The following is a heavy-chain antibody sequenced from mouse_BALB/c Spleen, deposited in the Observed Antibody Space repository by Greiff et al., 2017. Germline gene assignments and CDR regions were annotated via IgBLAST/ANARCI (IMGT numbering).Heavy chain of an antibody. J-gene: IGHJ2*01. V-gene: IGHV14-3*02. CDR1: GFNIKDTY. Sequence: EVQLKQSGAELVKPGASVKLSCTASGFNIKDTYMHWVKQRPEQGLEWIGRIDPANGNTKYDPKFQGKATITADTSSNTAYLQLSSLTSEDTAVYYCASYYDYDESPYYFDYWGQGTTLTVSS. D-gene: IGHD2-4*01. CDR2: IDPANGNT. CDR3: ASYYDYDESPYYFDY.